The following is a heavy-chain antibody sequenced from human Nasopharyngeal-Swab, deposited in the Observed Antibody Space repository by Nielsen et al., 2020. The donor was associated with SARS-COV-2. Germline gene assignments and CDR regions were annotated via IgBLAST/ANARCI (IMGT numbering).Heavy chain of an antibody. D-gene: IGHD1-20*01. Sequence: WVRQAPGQGLEWMGIINPSGGSTSYAQKFQGRVTMTRDTSTSTVYMELSSLRSEDTAVYYCARDAITGTTEAENPPFDYWGQGTLVTVSS. CDR2: INPSGGST. CDR3: ARDAITGTTEAENPPFDY. J-gene: IGHJ4*02. V-gene: IGHV1-46*01.